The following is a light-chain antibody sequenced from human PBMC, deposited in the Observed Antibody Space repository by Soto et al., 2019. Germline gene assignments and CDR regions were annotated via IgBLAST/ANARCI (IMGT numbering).Light chain of an antibody. V-gene: IGLV1-47*01. CDR2: RND. CDR3: ASWDDSLSVPI. J-gene: IGLJ2*01. Sequence: QSVLTQPPSASGTPGQRATISCFGTRSEIGSNYVYWYQHLPGMAPKLLTYRNDQRPSGVPDRISGSKSGTSASLAIIGLRSEDEAEYYCASWDDSLSVPIFGGGTKLTVL. CDR1: RSEIGSNY.